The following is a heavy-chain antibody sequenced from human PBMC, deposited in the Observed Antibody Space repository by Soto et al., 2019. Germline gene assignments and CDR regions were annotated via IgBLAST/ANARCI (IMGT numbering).Heavy chain of an antibody. CDR2: IIPIFGTA. Sequence: SVKASCKASGGTFSSYAISWVRQAPGQGLEWMGGIIPIFGTANYAQKFQGRVTITADESTSTAYMELSSLRSEDTAVYYCARDRQLVATYYYYYGMDVWGQGTTVPVSS. CDR1: GGTFSSYA. CDR3: ARDRQLVATYYYYYGMDV. V-gene: IGHV1-69*13. J-gene: IGHJ6*02. D-gene: IGHD6-6*01.